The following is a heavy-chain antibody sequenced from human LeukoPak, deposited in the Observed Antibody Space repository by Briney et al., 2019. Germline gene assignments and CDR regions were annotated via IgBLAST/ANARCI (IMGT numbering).Heavy chain of an antibody. V-gene: IGHV4-34*01. D-gene: IGHD2-21*02. J-gene: IGHJ5*02. CDR1: GWAFRGYY. CDR3: ARDPSPYCGGDCYSAP. CDR2: INHSGST. Sequence: SETLSLTCAVYGWAFRGYYWSWIRQPPGKGLEWIGEINHSGSTNYNPSLKSRVTISVDTSKNQFSLKLSSVTAADTAVYYCARDPSPYCGGDCYSAPWGQGTLVTVSS.